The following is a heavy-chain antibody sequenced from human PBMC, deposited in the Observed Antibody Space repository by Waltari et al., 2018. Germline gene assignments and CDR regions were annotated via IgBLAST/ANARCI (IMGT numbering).Heavy chain of an antibody. J-gene: IGHJ4*02. CDR3: ATANILGIGTFDY. V-gene: IGHV1-2*06. CDR2: INPKSGDA. Sequence: QVKLVQSGAEVKKPGALVRVSCKASGYTFTKYYIHWVRQAPGQGLEWMGRINPKSGDANYTQPFQGRVIMTRDTSINTAYLEVTGLTSDDTAIFYCATANILGIGTFDYWGQGTLVSVSS. CDR1: GYTFTKYY. D-gene: IGHD1-1*01.